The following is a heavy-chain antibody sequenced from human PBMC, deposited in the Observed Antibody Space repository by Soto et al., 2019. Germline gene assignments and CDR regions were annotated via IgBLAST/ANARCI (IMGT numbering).Heavy chain of an antibody. D-gene: IGHD6-6*01. J-gene: IGHJ4*02. CDR2: IKSKTDGGTT. V-gene: IGHV3-15*07. Sequence: PGGSLRLSCAASGFTFSNAWMNWVRQAPGKGLEWVGRIKSKTDGGTTDYAAPVKGRFTISRDDSKNTLYLQMNSLKTEDTAVYYCTTVRAQLGKEPGVSSHTSDYWGQGTLVTVSS. CDR3: TTVRAQLGKEPGVSSHTSDY. CDR1: GFTFSNAW.